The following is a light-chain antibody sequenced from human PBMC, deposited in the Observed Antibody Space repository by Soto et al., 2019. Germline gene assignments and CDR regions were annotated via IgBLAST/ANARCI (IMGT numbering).Light chain of an antibody. V-gene: IGKV1-33*01. CDR2: RAS. CDR1: QDISDH. Sequence: DIRMTQSPSSLSASVGDRVTITCQASQDISDHLNWYQHKPGRAPKLLIFRASYLETGDPSRLSGGGFGTDFTFPISSLQPEDYATYYCHQYDALPSYTFGQGTKLEI. CDR3: HQYDALPSYT. J-gene: IGKJ2*01.